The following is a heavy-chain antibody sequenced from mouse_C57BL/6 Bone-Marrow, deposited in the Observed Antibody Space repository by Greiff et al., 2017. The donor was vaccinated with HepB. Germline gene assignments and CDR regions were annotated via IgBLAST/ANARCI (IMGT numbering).Heavy chain of an antibody. Sequence: QVQLQQPGAELVKPGASVKLSCKASGYTFTSYWMQWVKQRPGQGLEWIGEIDPSDSYTNYNQKFKGKATLTVDKSSSTAYMELNSLTSEDSAVYYCARWATTVMYFDYWGQGTTLTVSS. J-gene: IGHJ2*01. CDR1: GYTFTSYW. D-gene: IGHD1-1*01. CDR3: ARWATTVMYFDY. V-gene: IGHV1-50*01. CDR2: IDPSDSYT.